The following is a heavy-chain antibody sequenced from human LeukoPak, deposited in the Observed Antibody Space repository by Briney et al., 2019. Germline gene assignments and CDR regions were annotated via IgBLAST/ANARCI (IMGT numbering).Heavy chain of an antibody. J-gene: IGHJ4*02. CDR2: INHSGST. CDR1: GGSFSGYY. V-gene: IGHV4-34*01. D-gene: IGHD3-22*01. CDR3: AGRHVRKYYYDSSGYRSNRDYYFDY. Sequence: SETLSLTCAVYGGSFSGYYWSWIRQPPGKGLEWIGEINHSGSTNYNPSLKSRVTISVDTSKNQFSLKLSSVTDADTAVYYCAGRHVRKYYYDSSGYRSNRDYYFDYWGQGTLVTVSS.